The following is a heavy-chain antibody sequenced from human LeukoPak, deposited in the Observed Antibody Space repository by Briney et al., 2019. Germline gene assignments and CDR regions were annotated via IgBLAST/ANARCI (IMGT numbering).Heavy chain of an antibody. Sequence: GGSLRLSCAASGFTFSSYSMNWVRQAPGKGLEWVSSISSSSSHIYYADSVKGRFTISRDNAKTSLYLHMNSLRADDTAVYYCARDHTFCSGSSCYRGGVDYWGQGILVSVSS. CDR1: GFTFSSYS. CDR2: ISSSSSHI. D-gene: IGHD2-2*01. V-gene: IGHV3-21*01. CDR3: ARDHTFCSGSSCYRGGVDY. J-gene: IGHJ4*02.